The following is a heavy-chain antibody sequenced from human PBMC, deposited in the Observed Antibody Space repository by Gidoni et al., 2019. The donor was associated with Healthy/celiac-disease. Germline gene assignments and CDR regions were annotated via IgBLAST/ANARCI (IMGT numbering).Heavy chain of an antibody. Sequence: QVQLQESGPGLVKPSETLSLTCTVSGGSISSYYWSWIRQPPGKGLEWIGYIYYSGSTNYNPSLKSRVTISVDTSKNQFSLKLSSVTAADTAVYYCASSITMVRGAPPTDYWGQGTLVTVSS. D-gene: IGHD3-10*01. CDR3: ASSITMVRGAPPTDY. J-gene: IGHJ4*02. V-gene: IGHV4-59*01. CDR1: GGSISSYY. CDR2: IYYSGST.